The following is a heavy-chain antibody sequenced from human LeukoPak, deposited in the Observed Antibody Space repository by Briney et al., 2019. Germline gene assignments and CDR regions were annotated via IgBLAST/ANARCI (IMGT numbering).Heavy chain of an antibody. D-gene: IGHD6-13*01. Sequence: GGSLRLSCAASGFTFSSYGMSWVRQAPGKGLEWVSAISGSGGSTYYADSVKGRFTISRDNSKNTLYLQMNSLRAEDTAVYYCAKVPYSSSWRADYYMDVWGKGTTVTISS. J-gene: IGHJ6*03. CDR2: ISGSGGST. CDR3: AKVPYSSSWRADYYMDV. CDR1: GFTFSSYG. V-gene: IGHV3-23*01.